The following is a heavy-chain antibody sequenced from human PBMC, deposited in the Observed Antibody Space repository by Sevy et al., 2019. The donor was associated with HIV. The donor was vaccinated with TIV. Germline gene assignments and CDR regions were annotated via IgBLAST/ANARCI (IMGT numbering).Heavy chain of an antibody. J-gene: IGHJ4*02. V-gene: IGHV3-48*03. D-gene: IGHD4-17*01. CDR2: ISSSGSAI. CDR3: ARGFGDTDY. CDR1: GFTFSSYE. Sequence: GGSLRLSCAASGFTFSSYEMNWVRQAPGKGLEWTSYISSSGSAIYYADSVKGRFTISRDNAKNSLYLQMNSLRAEDTAVYYCARGFGDTDYWDQGTLVTVSS.